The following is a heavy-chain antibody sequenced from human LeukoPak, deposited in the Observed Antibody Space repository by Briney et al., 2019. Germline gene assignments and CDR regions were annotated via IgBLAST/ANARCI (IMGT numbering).Heavy chain of an antibody. CDR1: GFTFSSYS. CDR2: ISSSSSYI. D-gene: IGHD1-26*01. V-gene: IGHV3-21*01. J-gene: IGHJ4*02. CDR3: ARGDDGGSSATFDY. Sequence: NPGGSLRLSCAASGFTFSSYSMTWVRQAPGKGLEWVSSISSSSSYIYYADSVKGRFTISRDNAKNSLYLQMNSLRAEDTAVYYCARGDDGGSSATFDYWGQGTLVTVSS.